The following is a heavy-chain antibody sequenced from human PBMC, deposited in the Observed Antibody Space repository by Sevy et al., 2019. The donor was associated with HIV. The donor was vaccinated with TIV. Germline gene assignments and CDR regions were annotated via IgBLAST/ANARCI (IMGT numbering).Heavy chain of an antibody. CDR2: IYSGGSI. V-gene: IGHV3-66*01. Sequence: GGSLRLSCAASEFTVTNNYMSWVRQAPGKGLEWVSTIYSGGSIFYADCVKGRFTISRDNSKNTLYLQMNSLRAEDTAVYYCARDRYYDASGYYYYYYGMDGWGQGTTVTVSS. CDR3: ARDRYYDASGYYYYYYGMDG. J-gene: IGHJ6*02. D-gene: IGHD3-22*01. CDR1: EFTVTNNY.